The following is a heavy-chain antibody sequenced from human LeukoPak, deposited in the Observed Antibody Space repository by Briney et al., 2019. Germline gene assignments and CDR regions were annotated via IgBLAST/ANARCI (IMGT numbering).Heavy chain of an antibody. J-gene: IGHJ4*02. CDR3: VRLRRNSDTSGFYYYYDF. D-gene: IGHD3-22*01. CDR2: ISVRSKYI. V-gene: IGHV3-21*01. CDR1: GYTFSSYS. Sequence: GGSLRLSCAASGYTFSSYSINWFRQAPRKGLEWVSSISVRSKYIYYADSVRGRFRISRDDARDSLYLQMNSLRAEDTAVYYCVRLRRNSDTSGFYYYYDFWGQGTLVTVSS.